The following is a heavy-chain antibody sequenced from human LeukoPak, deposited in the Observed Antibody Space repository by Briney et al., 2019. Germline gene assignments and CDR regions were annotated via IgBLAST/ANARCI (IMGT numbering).Heavy chain of an antibody. CDR1: GGSISSYY. Sequence: SETLSLTCTVSGGSISSYYWSWIRQPPGKGLEWIGYIYYSGSTNYNPSLKSRATISVDTSKNQFSLKLSSVTAADTAVYYCARGENRPYDFWSGYYSYYFDYWGQGTLVTVSS. CDR3: ARGENRPYDFWSGYYSYYFDY. J-gene: IGHJ4*02. CDR2: IYYSGST. D-gene: IGHD3-3*01. V-gene: IGHV4-59*01.